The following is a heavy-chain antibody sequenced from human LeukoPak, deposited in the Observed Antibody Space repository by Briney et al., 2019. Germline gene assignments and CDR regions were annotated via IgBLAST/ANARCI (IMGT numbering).Heavy chain of an antibody. CDR3: ARTYGDYGYWYFDL. CDR2: IYTSGST. V-gene: IGHV4-4*07. CDR1: GGSISSYY. D-gene: IGHD4-17*01. J-gene: IGHJ2*01. Sequence: SETLSLTCTVSGGSISSYYWSWIRQPAGRGLEWIGRIYTSGSTNYNPSLKSRVTMSVDTSKNQFSLKLSSVTAADTAVYYCARTYGDYGYWYFDLWGRGTLVTVSS.